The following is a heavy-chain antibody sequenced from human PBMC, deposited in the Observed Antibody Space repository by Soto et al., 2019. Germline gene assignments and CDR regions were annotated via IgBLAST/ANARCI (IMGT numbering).Heavy chain of an antibody. Sequence: GESLKISCKGSGYSFTSYWIGWVRQMPGKGLEWMGIIYPGDSDTRYSPSFQGQVTISADKSISTAYLQWSSLKASDTAMYYCARHTWGGSYYPEDDAFDIWGQGTMVTVSS. J-gene: IGHJ3*02. CDR1: GYSFTSYW. CDR2: IYPGDSDT. CDR3: ARHTWGGSYYPEDDAFDI. V-gene: IGHV5-51*01. D-gene: IGHD1-26*01.